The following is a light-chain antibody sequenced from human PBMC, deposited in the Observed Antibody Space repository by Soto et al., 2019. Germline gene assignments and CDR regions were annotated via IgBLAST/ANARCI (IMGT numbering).Light chain of an antibody. CDR3: QQYPHRPLT. J-gene: IGKJ5*01. Sequence: EIAMTHSPATLSLSPGESATLSSTASQSVSSNLAWHQQKPGQAPRILMYDASTRASGISARFSGSGSGTEFTLTISSLQSEDFAVYYCQQYPHRPLTFGQGTRLEI. CDR1: QSVSSN. V-gene: IGKV3-15*01. CDR2: DAS.